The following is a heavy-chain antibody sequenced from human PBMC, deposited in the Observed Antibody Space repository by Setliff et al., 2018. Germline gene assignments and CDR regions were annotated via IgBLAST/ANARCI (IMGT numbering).Heavy chain of an antibody. J-gene: IGHJ5*02. Sequence: GASVKVSCKTSAYSFSGYYIHWVRQAPGQGLEYMGWINPNSGGTNYAPKFQGRVTMTSDTSISTVYMEVNSLRSDDTAVYFCARDSASCDSTSCYWAVNWFDPWGQGTLVTVSS. CDR1: AYSFSGYY. D-gene: IGHD2-2*01. CDR3: ARDSASCDSTSCYWAVNWFDP. CDR2: INPNSGGT. V-gene: IGHV1-2*02.